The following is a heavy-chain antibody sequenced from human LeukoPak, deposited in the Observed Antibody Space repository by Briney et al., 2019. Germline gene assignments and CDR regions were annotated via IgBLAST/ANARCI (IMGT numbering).Heavy chain of an antibody. CDR2: IWYDGSNK. CDR1: GFTFSSYG. CDR3: ARDQYSSGWYITGFSHYHGMDV. J-gene: IGHJ6*02. V-gene: IGHV3-33*01. D-gene: IGHD6-19*01. Sequence: GGSLRLSCASSGFTFSSYGMHWVRQAPGKGLEGVAVIWYDGSNKYYADSVKGRFTISRDNSKNTLYLQMNSLRAEDTAVYYCARDQYSSGWYITGFSHYHGMDVWGQGTTVTVSS.